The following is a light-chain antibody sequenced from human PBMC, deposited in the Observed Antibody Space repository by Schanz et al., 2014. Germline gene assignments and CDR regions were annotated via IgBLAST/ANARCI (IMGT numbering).Light chain of an antibody. CDR3: QQYNNWPPYA. J-gene: IGKJ2*01. CDR1: ESISDN. CDR2: AAS. V-gene: IGKV3D-15*01. Sequence: EIVMTQSPATLSVSPGERATLSCRASESISDNLAWYQHKPGQAPRLLIYAASSRATGIPDRFSGSGSGTDFTLTISSLQSEDFAVYFCQQYNNWPPYAFGQGTKVEIK.